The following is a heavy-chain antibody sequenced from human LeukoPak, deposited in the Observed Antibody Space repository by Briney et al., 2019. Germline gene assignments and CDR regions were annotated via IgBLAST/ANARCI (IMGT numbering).Heavy chain of an antibody. CDR3: ARETIKRITGTTFRWFDP. J-gene: IGHJ5*02. CDR2: IYYSGST. Sequence: SETLSLTCTVSGGSISSYYWSWIRQPPGKGLEWIGYIYYSGSTNYNPSLKSRVTISVDTSKNQFSLKLSSVTAADTAVYYCARETIKRITGTTFRWFDPWGQGTLVTVSS. V-gene: IGHV4-59*01. D-gene: IGHD1-20*01. CDR1: GGSISSYY.